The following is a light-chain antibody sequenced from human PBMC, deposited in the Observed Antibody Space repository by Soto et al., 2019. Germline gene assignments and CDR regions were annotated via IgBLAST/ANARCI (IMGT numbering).Light chain of an antibody. Sequence: EVVLTHSPGTLSLSPWERATLSCRASQRVSSGYLAWYQQKPGQAPRLLIYDTSTRATGVPARFSGSRSGTDFTLTISSLEPEDFAVYYCQQRSNWPGTFGQGTRLEIK. CDR3: QQRSNWPGT. V-gene: IGKV3-11*01. CDR2: DTS. CDR1: QRVSSGY. J-gene: IGKJ5*01.